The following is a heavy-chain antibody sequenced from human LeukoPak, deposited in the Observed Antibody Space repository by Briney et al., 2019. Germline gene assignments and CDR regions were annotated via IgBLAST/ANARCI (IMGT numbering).Heavy chain of an antibody. CDR1: GGSISSYY. CDR2: IYTSGST. D-gene: IGHD2-2*01. V-gene: IGHV4-4*07. Sequence: PSETLSLTGTVSGGSISSYYWSWIRQPAGKGLEWIGRIYTSGSTNYNPSLKSRVTMSVDTSKNQFSLKLSSVTAADTAVYYCARDYCSSTSCYSYWYFDLWGRGTLVTVSS. J-gene: IGHJ2*01. CDR3: ARDYCSSTSCYSYWYFDL.